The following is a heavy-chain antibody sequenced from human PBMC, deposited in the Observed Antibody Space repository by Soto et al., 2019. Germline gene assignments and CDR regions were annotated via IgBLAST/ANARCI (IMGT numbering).Heavy chain of an antibody. D-gene: IGHD6-19*01. CDR3: ARYHPYSSRAFAI. J-gene: IGHJ3*02. CDR1: GLTFSSFW. V-gene: IGHV3-7*01. Sequence: GGSLRLSCSASGLTFSSFWITWVRQTPGKGLEWVANINQDGSEKYYVDSVKGRFTISRDNAKNSLYLQMNSLRAEDTAIYYCARYHPYSSRAFAIWGQGTMVTVSS. CDR2: INQDGSEK.